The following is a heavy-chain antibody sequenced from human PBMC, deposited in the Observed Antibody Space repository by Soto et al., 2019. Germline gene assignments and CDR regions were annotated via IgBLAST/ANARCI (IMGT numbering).Heavy chain of an antibody. CDR3: ASHPIFGVVIIPWWFDP. J-gene: IGHJ5*02. Sequence: SETLSLTCTVSGGSISSSSYYWGWIRQPPGKGLEWIGSIYYSGSTYYNPSLKSRVTISVDTSKNQFSLRLSSVTAADTAVYYCASHPIFGVVIIPWWFDPWGQGTLVTVSS. CDR2: IYYSGST. V-gene: IGHV4-39*01. D-gene: IGHD3-3*01. CDR1: GGSISSSSYY.